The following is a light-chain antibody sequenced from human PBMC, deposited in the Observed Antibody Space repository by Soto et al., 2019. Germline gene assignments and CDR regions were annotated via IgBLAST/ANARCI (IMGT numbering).Light chain of an antibody. CDR1: SGHSSYI. V-gene: IGLV4-60*02. Sequence: QSVLTQSSSASASLGSSVKLTCTLSSGHSSYIIAWHHQQPGKAPRYSMKLEGSGSYNKGSGVPDRFSGSSSGADRYLTISTLQFEDEANYYCETWDSNTRVFGGGTKLTVL. J-gene: IGLJ2*01. CDR2: LEGSGSY. CDR3: ETWDSNTRV.